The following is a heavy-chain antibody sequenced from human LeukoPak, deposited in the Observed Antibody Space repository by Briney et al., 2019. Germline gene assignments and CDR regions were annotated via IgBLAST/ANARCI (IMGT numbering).Heavy chain of an antibody. J-gene: IGHJ4*02. CDR2: MNPNSGNT. Sequence: ASVKVSCKASGYTFTSYDINWVRQATGQGLEWMGWMNPNSGNTGYAQKLQGRVTMTRNTSISTAYMELSSLRSEDKAVYYCARVSNDYGDYNVIDYFDYWGQGTLVTVSS. CDR3: ARVSNDYGDYNVIDYFDY. D-gene: IGHD4-17*01. V-gene: IGHV1-8*01. CDR1: GYTFTSYD.